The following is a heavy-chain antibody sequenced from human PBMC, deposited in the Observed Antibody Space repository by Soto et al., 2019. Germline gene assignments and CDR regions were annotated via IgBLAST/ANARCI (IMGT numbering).Heavy chain of an antibody. D-gene: IGHD5-12*01. CDR1: GGSITSSRNY. J-gene: IGHJ4*02. CDR3: AAGGGLPRYY. V-gene: IGHV4-39*01. CDR2: IYYSGST. Sequence: SETLSLTCTVSGGSITSSRNYWGWIRQPPGKGLEWIGNIYYSGSTYYNPSLKSRVTISVDTSKNQFSLKLDSVTAADTAVYYCAAGGGLPRYYWGQGTLVTVSS.